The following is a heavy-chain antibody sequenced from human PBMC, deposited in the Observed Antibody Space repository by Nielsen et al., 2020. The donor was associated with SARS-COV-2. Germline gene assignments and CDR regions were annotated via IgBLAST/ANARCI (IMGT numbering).Heavy chain of an antibody. CDR3: AKDMGSTEDYYYGMDV. V-gene: IGHV3-9*01. D-gene: IGHD1-26*01. CDR1: GFTFDDYA. CDR2: ISWNSGSI. J-gene: IGHJ6*02. Sequence: SLNISCAASGFTFDDYAMHWVRQAPGKGLEWVSGISWNSGSIGYADSVKGRFTISRDNAKNSLYLQMNSLRAEDTALYYCAKDMGSTEDYYYGMDVWGQGTTVTVSS.